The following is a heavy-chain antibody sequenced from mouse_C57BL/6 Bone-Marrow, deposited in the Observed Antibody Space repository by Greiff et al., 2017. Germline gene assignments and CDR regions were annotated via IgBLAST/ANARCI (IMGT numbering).Heavy chain of an antibody. CDR3: ARVTTVVAHFDY. CDR2: IYPGSGNT. V-gene: IGHV1-55*01. Sequence: VQLQQPGAELVKPGASVKMSCKASGYTFTSYWITWVKQRPGQGLEWIGDIYPGSGNTNYNEKFKSKATLTVDTSSSTAYMQLSSLTSEDSAVYYCARVTTVVAHFDYWGQGTTLTVSS. J-gene: IGHJ2*01. CDR1: GYTFTSYW. D-gene: IGHD1-1*01.